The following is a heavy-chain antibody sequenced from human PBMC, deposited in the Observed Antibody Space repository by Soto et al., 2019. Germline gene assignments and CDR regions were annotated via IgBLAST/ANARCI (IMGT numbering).Heavy chain of an antibody. V-gene: IGHV3-30*18. CDR1: GFTLGTYG. Sequence: QVQLAESGGGVVQPGRSLTISCAASGFTLGTYGMHWVRQAPGKGLEWVAVISNDGCDKYYSYSVMGRFTISRDNSKNTMYMKKNSLRAEDTAVYYCAKEFFHNSGYYPSLAALDLWGQVTVVNVSS. CDR2: ISNDGCDK. D-gene: IGHD3-22*01. CDR3: AKEFFHNSGYYPSLAALDL. J-gene: IGHJ3*01.